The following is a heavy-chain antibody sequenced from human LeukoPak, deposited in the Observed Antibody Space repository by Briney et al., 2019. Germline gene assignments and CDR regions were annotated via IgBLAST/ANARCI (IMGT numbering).Heavy chain of an antibody. D-gene: IGHD4-17*01. CDR2: IYYSGST. Sequence: SETLSLTCTVSGGSISSSSYYWGWIRQPPGKGLEWIGSIYYSGSTYYNPSLKSRVTISVDTSKSQFSLKLSSVAAADTAVYYCARRYGDYDPFDYWGQGTLVTVSS. V-gene: IGHV4-39*01. CDR1: GGSISSSSYY. CDR3: ARRYGDYDPFDY. J-gene: IGHJ4*02.